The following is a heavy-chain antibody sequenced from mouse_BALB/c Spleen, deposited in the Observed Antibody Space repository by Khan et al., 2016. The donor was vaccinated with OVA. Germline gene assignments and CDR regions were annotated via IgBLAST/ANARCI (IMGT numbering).Heavy chain of an antibody. J-gene: IGHJ3*01. CDR2: INTYTGEP. V-gene: IGHV9-3-1*01. Sequence: QIQLVQSGPELKKPGETVKISCKASGYIFTNYGMNWVKQAPGQGLKWMGWINTYTGEPTYADDFRGRFAFSLETSASTAYLQINHLKNEATATYFCSRGAFYYCRGKNAWFAYWGQGTLVTVSA. D-gene: IGHD1-1*01. CDR3: SRGAFYYCRGKNAWFAY. CDR1: GYIFTNYG.